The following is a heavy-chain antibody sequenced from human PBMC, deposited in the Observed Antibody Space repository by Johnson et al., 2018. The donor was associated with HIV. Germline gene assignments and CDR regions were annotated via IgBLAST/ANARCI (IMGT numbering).Heavy chain of an antibody. J-gene: IGHJ3*02. CDR2: ISSSGSGGST. CDR1: GFTFSDYY. D-gene: IGHD7-27*01. CDR3: ARDLDWGRQSGAFDI. Sequence: QVQLVESGGGLVKPGGSLRLSCAASGFTFSDYYMTWIRQAPGKGLEWFSYISSSGSGGSTYYADSGKGRFTISRDNSKNTLFLQMNSLRAEDTALYYCARDLDWGRQSGAFDIWGQGTMVTVSS. V-gene: IGHV3-11*04.